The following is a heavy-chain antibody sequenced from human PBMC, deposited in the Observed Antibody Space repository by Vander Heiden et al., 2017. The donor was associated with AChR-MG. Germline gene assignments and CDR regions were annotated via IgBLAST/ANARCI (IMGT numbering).Heavy chain of an antibody. Sequence: EVQLLESGGGLVQPGGSLRLSCAASGFTFSSYARGWVRQAAGKGLEGVSAISGSGGSTYYADSVKGRFTISRDNSKNTLYLQMNSLRAEDTAVYYCAKDPYSNYGHYFDYWGQGTLVTVSS. V-gene: IGHV3-23*01. D-gene: IGHD4-4*01. CDR2: ISGSGGST. CDR1: GFTFSSYA. J-gene: IGHJ4*02. CDR3: AKDPYSNYGHYFDY.